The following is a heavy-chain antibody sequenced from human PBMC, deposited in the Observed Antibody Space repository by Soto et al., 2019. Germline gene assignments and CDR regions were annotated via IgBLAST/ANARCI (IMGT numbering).Heavy chain of an antibody. V-gene: IGHV3-23*01. CDR2: ISGGAATN. CDR1: GFTFSSYA. D-gene: IGHD3-22*01. Sequence: EVQLLESGGGLVQPGGSLRLSCAASGFTFSSYAMNWVRQAPGKGLEWVSAISGGAATNHFADSVKGRFTISRDNSKNTLYLQMSSLRAEDTAVYYWARDRSYYDSSGSYSPPYWGQGTLVTVSS. J-gene: IGHJ4*02. CDR3: ARDRSYYDSSGSYSPPY.